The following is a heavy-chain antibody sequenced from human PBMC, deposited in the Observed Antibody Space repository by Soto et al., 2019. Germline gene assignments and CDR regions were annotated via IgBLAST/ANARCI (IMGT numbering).Heavy chain of an antibody. CDR3: AHRKRTITVATYFDY. CDR2: LYWDGDK. CDR1: GFSLGTSGEG. D-gene: IGHD1-7*01. V-gene: IGHV2-5*02. Sequence: QITLRESGPTLVKPTQTLTLTCTFSGFSLGTSGEGVGWIRQPPRKALEWLATLYWDGDKRYSPSLRSRLPISKDTSESEVVLTMTNMDAADTTTYFCAHRKRTITVATYFDYWGLGSLVTVSS. J-gene: IGHJ4*02.